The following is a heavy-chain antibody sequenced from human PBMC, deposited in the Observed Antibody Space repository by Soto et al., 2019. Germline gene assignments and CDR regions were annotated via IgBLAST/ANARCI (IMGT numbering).Heavy chain of an antibody. CDR2: IIPILGIA. CDR1: GGTFSTYT. J-gene: IGHJ4*02. V-gene: IGHV1-69*02. Sequence: QVQLVQSGAEVKKPGSSVKVSCKASGGTFSTYTISWLRQAPGQGLEWMGRIIPILGIANYAQKFQGRVTITADKSTSTAYMELSSLRSADTAVYYCAGRSTVVVAATEAVDYWGQGTLVTVSS. CDR3: AGRSTVVVAATEAVDY. D-gene: IGHD2-15*01.